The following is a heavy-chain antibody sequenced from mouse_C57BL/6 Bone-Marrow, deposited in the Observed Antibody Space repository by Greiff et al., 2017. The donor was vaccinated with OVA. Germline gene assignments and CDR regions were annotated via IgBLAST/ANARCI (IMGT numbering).Heavy chain of an antibody. J-gene: IGHJ4*01. CDR1: GFSLTSYA. Sequence: VQLVESGPGLVAPSQSLSITCTVSGFSLTSYAISWVRQPPGKGLEWLGVIWPGGGTNYNSALKSRLSISKDNSKSQVFLKMNSLQTDDTARYYCARKGRELRSYDGTTRGYAMDYWGQGTSVTVSS. V-gene: IGHV2-9-1*01. CDR3: ARKGRELRSYDGTTRGYAMDY. CDR2: IWPGGGT. D-gene: IGHD2-3*01.